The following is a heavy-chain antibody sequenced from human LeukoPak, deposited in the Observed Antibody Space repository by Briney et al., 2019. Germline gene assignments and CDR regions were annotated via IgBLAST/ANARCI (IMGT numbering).Heavy chain of an antibody. CDR3: ARGEYYYDSSGYWQFDY. J-gene: IGHJ4*02. CDR2: IYPGDSDT. Sequence: GASLQISCKGSGSIFTSYWIGWVRPLPGKGLEWMGIIYPGDSDTRYSPSFQGQVTISADKSISTAYLQWSSLKASDTAMYYCARGEYYYDSSGYWQFDYWGQGTLVTVSS. V-gene: IGHV5-51*01. CDR1: GSIFTSYW. D-gene: IGHD3-22*01.